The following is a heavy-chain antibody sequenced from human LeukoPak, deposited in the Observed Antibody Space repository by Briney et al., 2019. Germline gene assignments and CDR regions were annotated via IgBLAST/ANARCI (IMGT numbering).Heavy chain of an antibody. J-gene: IGHJ4*02. V-gene: IGHV4-59*08. CDR1: GGSISSYC. Sequence: SETLSLTCSVSGGSISSYCWNWIRQPPGKGLEWIGYIYSSGSTNYNPSLKSRVTISVDTSKNQFSLKLSSVTAADTALYYCARLATTVSPFDYWGQGTLVTVSS. CDR3: ARLATTVSPFDY. D-gene: IGHD4-17*01. CDR2: IYSSGST.